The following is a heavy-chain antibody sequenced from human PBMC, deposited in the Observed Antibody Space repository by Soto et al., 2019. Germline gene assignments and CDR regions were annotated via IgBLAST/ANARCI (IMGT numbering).Heavy chain of an antibody. CDR2: ISSNGGST. CDR3: VKDPGRGSGWYYFDY. Sequence: GWSLRLSCSSSVFTFISYAMHWVRQAPGKGLEYVSAISSNGGSTYYADSVKGRFTISRDNSKNTLYLQMSSLRAEDTAVYYCVKDPGRGSGWYYFDYWGQGTLVTVSS. V-gene: IGHV3-64D*06. J-gene: IGHJ4*02. D-gene: IGHD6-19*01. CDR1: VFTFISYA.